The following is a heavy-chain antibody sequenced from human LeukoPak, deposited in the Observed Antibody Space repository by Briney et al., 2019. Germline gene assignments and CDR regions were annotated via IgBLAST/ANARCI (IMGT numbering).Heavy chain of an antibody. Sequence: ASVKVSCKASGGTFSSYAISWVRQAPGQGLEWMGRIIPILGIANYAQKFQGRVTITADKSTSTAYMELSSLRSEDTAVYYCARDTAPTPTATYSPPFDYWGQGTLVTVSS. D-gene: IGHD5-12*01. CDR1: GGTFSSYA. CDR2: IIPILGIA. V-gene: IGHV1-69*04. CDR3: ARDTAPTPTATYSPPFDY. J-gene: IGHJ4*02.